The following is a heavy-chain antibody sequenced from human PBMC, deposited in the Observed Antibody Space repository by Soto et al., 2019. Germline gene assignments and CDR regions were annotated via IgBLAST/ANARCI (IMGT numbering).Heavy chain of an antibody. CDR3: ARVDYCSSTGGYRGGVDY. CDR1: GGTFSSYA. CDR2: IIPIFGTA. V-gene: IGHV1-69*01. Sequence: QVQLVQSGAEVKKPGSSVKVSCKASGGTFSSYAISWVRQAPGQGLEWMGGIIPIFGTANYAQKFQGRVTITADESTSTANMELSSLRSEDRAVYYCARVDYCSSTGGYRGGVDYWGQGTLVTVSS. J-gene: IGHJ4*02. D-gene: IGHD2-2*02.